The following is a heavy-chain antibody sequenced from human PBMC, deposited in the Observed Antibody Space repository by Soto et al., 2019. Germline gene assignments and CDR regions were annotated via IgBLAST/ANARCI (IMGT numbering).Heavy chain of an antibody. CDR2: IGTAGDT. Sequence: GGSLRLSCAASGFTFSSYDMHWVRQAPGKGLEWVSAIGTAGDTHYSGSVKGRFTISRENAKNSLYLQMNSLRAGDTAVYYCTRASVGGYYYYMDVWGKGTTVTVSS. J-gene: IGHJ6*03. CDR3: TRASVGGYYYYMDV. V-gene: IGHV3-13*01. D-gene: IGHD1-26*01. CDR1: GFTFSSYD.